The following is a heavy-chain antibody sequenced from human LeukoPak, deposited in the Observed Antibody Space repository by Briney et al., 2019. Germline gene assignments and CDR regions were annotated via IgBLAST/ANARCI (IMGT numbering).Heavy chain of an antibody. Sequence: SETLSLTCTVSGGSISSGGYYWSWIRQHPGKGLEWIGSVYYNGSPYYNPSLKSRVTMSVDTSKNQFSLKLSSVTAADTAVYYCARDGLYSSSSLDYWGQGTLVTVSS. CDR3: ARDGLYSSSSLDY. J-gene: IGHJ4*02. CDR2: VYYNGSP. V-gene: IGHV4-39*07. CDR1: GGSISSGGYY. D-gene: IGHD6-6*01.